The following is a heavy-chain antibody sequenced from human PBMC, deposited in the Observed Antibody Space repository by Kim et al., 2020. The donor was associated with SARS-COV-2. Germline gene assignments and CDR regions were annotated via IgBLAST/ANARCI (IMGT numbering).Heavy chain of an antibody. CDR3: AKQLNGLGHY. J-gene: IGHJ4*02. D-gene: IGHD6-13*01. CDR2: GST. Sequence: GSTDYVDPVKGRFTISRDNSKKPGYLQRNSLRAEDTAVYYCAKQLNGLGHYWGQGTLVTVSS. V-gene: IGHV3-66*01.